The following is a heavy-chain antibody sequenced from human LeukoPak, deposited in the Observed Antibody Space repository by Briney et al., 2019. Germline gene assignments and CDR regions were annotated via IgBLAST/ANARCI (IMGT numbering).Heavy chain of an antibody. CDR2: ISYDGSNK. CDR3: AKDASDYGDYYYGMDV. J-gene: IGHJ6*02. V-gene: IGHV3-30*18. CDR1: GFTFSSYG. D-gene: IGHD4-17*01. Sequence: PGRSLRLSCAASGFTFSSYGMHWVRQAPGKGLEWVAVISYDGSNKYYADSVKGRFTISRDNSKNTLYLQMNSLRAEDTAVYYCAKDASDYGDYYYGMDVWGQGTTVTVSS.